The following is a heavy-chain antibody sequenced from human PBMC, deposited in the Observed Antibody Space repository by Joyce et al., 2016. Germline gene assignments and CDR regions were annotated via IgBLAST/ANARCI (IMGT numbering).Heavy chain of an antibody. Sequence: QFQLVESGGRVVPPGRSLRLSCRASGFTFNSFALHWVRQGAGKGWGWVAVISHDAERQFYGESSKGRFTISRDNYKNTLDLQMNSLRVEDTAVYYCAKGALADQLLPPADLWGQGTLVTVSS. V-gene: IGHV3-30*18. D-gene: IGHD1-1*01. CDR1: GFTFNSFA. J-gene: IGHJ1*01. CDR2: ISHDAERQ. CDR3: AKGALADQLLPPADL.